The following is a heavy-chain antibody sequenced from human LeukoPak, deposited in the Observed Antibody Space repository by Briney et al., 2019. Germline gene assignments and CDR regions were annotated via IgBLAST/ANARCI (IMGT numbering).Heavy chain of an antibody. V-gene: IGHV3-23*01. CDR3: ARLTGYQDY. J-gene: IGHJ4*02. Sequence: PGGSLRLSCAASGFTFSNYAMTWVRQAPGKGLEWVSSISGSGDNTYYADSVKGRFTISRDNSKNTLYLQMSSLRADDTAVYYCARLTGYQDYWGQGTLVTVSS. CDR2: ISGSGDNT. CDR1: GFTFSNYA. D-gene: IGHD2-2*01.